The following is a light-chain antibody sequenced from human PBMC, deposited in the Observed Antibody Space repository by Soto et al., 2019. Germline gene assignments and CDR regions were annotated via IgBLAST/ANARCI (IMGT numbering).Light chain of an antibody. CDR1: QSLVHSDGIAY. Sequence: DVVMTQSPLSPPVTLGQPASISCRSNQSLVHSDGIAYFSWFQQRPGRSPRRLIYKVSNRDSGVPARFSGSGSGTDFVLKISRVEAEDVGVYYCMQGTHWPITFGQGTRLEIK. J-gene: IGKJ5*01. V-gene: IGKV2-30*02. CDR3: MQGTHWPIT. CDR2: KVS.